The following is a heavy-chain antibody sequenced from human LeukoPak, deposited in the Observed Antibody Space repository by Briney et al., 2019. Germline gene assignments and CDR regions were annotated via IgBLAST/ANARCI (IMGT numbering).Heavy chain of an antibody. J-gene: IGHJ4*02. Sequence: PGGSLRLSCAASGFTFSSYSVSWVRQPPGKGLEWIGEINHSGSTNYNPSLKSRVAISVDTSKNRFSLKLSSVTAADTAVYYCAIRGYSGYEPYYFGYWGQGTLVTVSS. CDR1: GFTFSSYS. D-gene: IGHD5-12*01. CDR3: AIRGYSGYEPYYFGY. V-gene: IGHV4-34*08. CDR2: INHSGST.